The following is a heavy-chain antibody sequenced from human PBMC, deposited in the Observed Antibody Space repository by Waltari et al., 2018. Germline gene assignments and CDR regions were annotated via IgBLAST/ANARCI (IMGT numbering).Heavy chain of an antibody. CDR3: ARSSSWTGWFDP. D-gene: IGHD6-13*01. V-gene: IGHV4-61*02. CDR1: GGSISSGSYY. Sequence: QVQLQESGPGLVKPSQTLSLTCTVSGGSISSGSYYWSWIRQPAGKGLEWIGRIYTSGSTNYNPSLNSRVTISVDTSKNQFSLKLSSVTAADTAVYYCARSSSWTGWFDPWGQGTLVIVSS. J-gene: IGHJ5*02. CDR2: IYTSGST.